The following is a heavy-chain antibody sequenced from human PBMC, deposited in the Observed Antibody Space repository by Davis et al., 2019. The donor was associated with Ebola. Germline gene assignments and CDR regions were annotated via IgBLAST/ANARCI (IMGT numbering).Heavy chain of an antibody. CDR3: AREYCSGGSCYIDP. D-gene: IGHD2-15*01. V-gene: IGHV3-7*01. Sequence: YVDSVKGRFTFSRDNAKNSLCLQMNSLRAEDTAVYYCAREYCSGGSCYIDPWGQGTLVTVSS. J-gene: IGHJ5*02.